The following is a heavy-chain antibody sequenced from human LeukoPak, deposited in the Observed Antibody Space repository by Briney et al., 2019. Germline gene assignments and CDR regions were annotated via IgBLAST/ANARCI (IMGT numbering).Heavy chain of an antibody. CDR1: GFTFSSSW. CDR3: ARDIAYHAFDI. Sequence: GGSLRLSCAASGFTFSSSWMTWIRQAPGTGLEWLANINQDGSVINYVDSVRGRFTISRDNAKYSLYPQLNSLRAEGTAVYYCARDIAYHAFDIWGQGTMVTVSS. D-gene: IGHD2-15*01. V-gene: IGHV3-7*01. J-gene: IGHJ3*02. CDR2: INQDGSVI.